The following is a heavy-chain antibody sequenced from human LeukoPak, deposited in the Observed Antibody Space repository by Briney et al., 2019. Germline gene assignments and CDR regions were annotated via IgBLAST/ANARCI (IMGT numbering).Heavy chain of an antibody. V-gene: IGHV3-23*01. CDR2: IASSGSWT. CDR3: AKDETGDGFNAI. J-gene: IGHJ4*02. CDR1: GFTFSSCA. Sequence: GGSLRLSCAVSGFTFSSCAMSWARQAPGKGLEWVSTIASSGSWTYYAASVKGRFTISRGNSRGLLSLQMNSLRVEDTAIYYCAKDETGDGFNAIWGQGARVTVSS. D-gene: IGHD5-24*01.